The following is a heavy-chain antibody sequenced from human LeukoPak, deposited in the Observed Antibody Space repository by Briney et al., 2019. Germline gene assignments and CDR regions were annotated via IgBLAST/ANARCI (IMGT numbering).Heavy chain of an antibody. CDR3: ASEGDYIPFDY. V-gene: IGHV3-33*01. D-gene: IGHD4-17*01. CDR2: IWYDGSNK. Sequence: GGSLRLSCAASGFTFSSYGMHWVRQAPGKGLEWVAVIWYDGSNKYYADSVKGRLTISRDNSKNTLYLQMNSLRAEDTAVYYCASEGDYIPFDYWGQGTLVTVSS. J-gene: IGHJ4*02. CDR1: GFTFSSYG.